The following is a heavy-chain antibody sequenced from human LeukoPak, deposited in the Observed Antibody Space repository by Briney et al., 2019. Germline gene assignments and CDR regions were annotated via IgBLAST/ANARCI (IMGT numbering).Heavy chain of an antibody. Sequence: SQTLSLTCTVSGGSTTSSSDYWAWIRQPPGKGLEWMGGIYYSGSTHYNPSHKSRVTISLGTHKHQLSLNMSSVTAADPAVHYCARRLGTVAGNYFDYWGQGALVTVSS. CDR1: GGSTTSSSDY. CDR2: IYYSGST. J-gene: IGHJ4*02. V-gene: IGHV4-39*01. D-gene: IGHD6-19*01. CDR3: ARRLGTVAGNYFDY.